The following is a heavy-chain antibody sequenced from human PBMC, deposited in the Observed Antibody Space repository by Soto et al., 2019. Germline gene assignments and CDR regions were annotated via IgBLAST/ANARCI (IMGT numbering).Heavy chain of an antibody. CDR1: GGSISSYY. CDR3: ASVFEMKWLGGWFDP. V-gene: IGHV4-59*12. J-gene: IGHJ5*02. D-gene: IGHD3-22*01. Sequence: TLSLTCTVSGGSISSYYWSWIRQPPGKGLEWIGYIYYSGSTYYNPSLKSRVTISVDTSKNQFSLKLSSVTAADTAVYYCASVFEMKWLGGWFDPWGQGTLVTVSS. CDR2: IYYSGST.